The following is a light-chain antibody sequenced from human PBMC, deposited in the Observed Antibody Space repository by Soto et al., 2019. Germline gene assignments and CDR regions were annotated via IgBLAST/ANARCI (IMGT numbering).Light chain of an antibody. V-gene: IGLV1-51*01. CDR2: DND. CDR3: GTWDSSLSAVV. Sequence: QAVVTQPPSVSAAPGQTVAISCSGSSSNIGNNFVSWYQQLPGTAPKRLIFDNDKRPPGIPDRFSGSKSGTSATLGITGLQTGDEADYYCGTWDSSLSAVVFGGGTKLTVL. J-gene: IGLJ2*01. CDR1: SSNIGNNF.